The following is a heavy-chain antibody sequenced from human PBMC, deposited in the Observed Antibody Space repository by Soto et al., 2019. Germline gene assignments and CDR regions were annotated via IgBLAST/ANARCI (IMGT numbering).Heavy chain of an antibody. CDR2: ISYDGSNK. CDR1: GFTFSSYG. J-gene: IGHJ6*03. D-gene: IGHD6-6*01. CDR3: AKSPVAALADYYMDV. V-gene: IGHV3-30*18. Sequence: QVQLVESGGGVVQPGRSLRLSCAASGFTFSSYGMHWVRQAPGKGLEWVAVISYDGSNKYYADSVKGRFTISRDNSKNTLYLPMNSLRAEDTAVYYCAKSPVAALADYYMDVWGKGTTVTVSS.